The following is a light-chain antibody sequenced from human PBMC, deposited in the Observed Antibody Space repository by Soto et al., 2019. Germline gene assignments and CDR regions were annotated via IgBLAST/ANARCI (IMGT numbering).Light chain of an antibody. Sequence: EIVMTQSPATLSVSPGERATLSCRASQSISSNLAWYQQKPGQAPRLLIYGASTRATDIPARFSGSGSGTDFTLTISSLQSEDFAVYYCQQYGSSPLTFGGGTKV. V-gene: IGKV3-15*01. CDR3: QQYGSSPLT. J-gene: IGKJ4*01. CDR2: GAS. CDR1: QSISSN.